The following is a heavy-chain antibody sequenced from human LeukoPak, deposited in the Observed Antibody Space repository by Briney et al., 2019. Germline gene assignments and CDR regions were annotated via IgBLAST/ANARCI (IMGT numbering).Heavy chain of an antibody. V-gene: IGHV1-69*05. CDR1: GGTFISYA. J-gene: IGHJ4*02. CDR3: ARSLRYCSGGSCYWLYYFDY. Sequence: ASXKVSCKASGGTFISYAISWVRQAPGRGLEWMGRIIPIFGTANYAQKFQRRVTITTDESTSTAYMELSSLRSEDTAVYYCARSLRYCSGGSCYWLYYFDYWGQGTLVTVSS. D-gene: IGHD2-15*01. CDR2: IIPIFGTA.